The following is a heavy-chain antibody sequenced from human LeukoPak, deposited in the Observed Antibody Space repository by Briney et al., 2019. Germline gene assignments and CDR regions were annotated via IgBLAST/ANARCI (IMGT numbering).Heavy chain of an antibody. V-gene: IGHV3-21*01. J-gene: IGHJ4*02. CDR3: ARDSAGYSYGRSPYLDY. Sequence: GGSLTLSCAPSGFTFSSYSMNWVRQAPGKGLEWVSSISSSRSYIYYADSVKGQFTISRDNAKNSLYLQMNSLRAEDTAVYYCARDSAGYSYGRSPYLDYWGQGTLVTVSS. D-gene: IGHD5-18*01. CDR2: ISSSRSYI. CDR1: GFTFSSYS.